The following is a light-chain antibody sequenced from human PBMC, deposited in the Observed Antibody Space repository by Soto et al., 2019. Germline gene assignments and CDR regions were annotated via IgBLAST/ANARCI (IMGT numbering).Light chain of an antibody. Sequence: DIQMTQSPSSLSASFGDRVTMTCRASQGIGIYLAWFQQRPGNTPNLLIYAASTLQSGVPSRFSGSGSGTDFTLTISSLQPEDVATYYCQKYNSAPRTFGGGTRVEIK. CDR1: QGIGIY. CDR2: AAS. CDR3: QKYNSAPRT. J-gene: IGKJ4*01. V-gene: IGKV1-27*01.